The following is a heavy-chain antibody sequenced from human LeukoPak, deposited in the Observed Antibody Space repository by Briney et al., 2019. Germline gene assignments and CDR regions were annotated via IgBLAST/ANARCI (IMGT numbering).Heavy chain of an antibody. CDR3: ARQTGSGLFTLP. J-gene: IGHJ4*02. CDR1: GGSISSGSYY. D-gene: IGHD3/OR15-3a*01. CDR2: IYTSGST. V-gene: IGHV4-61*02. Sequence: SQTLSLTCTVSGGSISSGSYYWGWIRQPAGKGLEWIGRIYTSGSTNYNPSLKSRVTISIDTSKNQLSLRLTSVTATDTAMYYCARQTGSGLFTLPGGQGTLVTVSS.